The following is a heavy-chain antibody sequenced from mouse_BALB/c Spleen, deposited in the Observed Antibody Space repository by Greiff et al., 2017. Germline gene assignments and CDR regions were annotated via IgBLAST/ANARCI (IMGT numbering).Heavy chain of an antibody. CDR2: INPSTGYT. Sequence: VQLQQSGAELAKPGASVKMSCKASGYTFTSYWMHWVKQRPGQGLEWIGYINPSTGYTEYNQKFKDKATLTVDKSSSTAYMQLSSPTSEDSAVYYCARELLRYGDYWGQGTTLTVSS. V-gene: IGHV1-7*01. CDR1: GYTFTSYW. CDR3: ARELLRYGDY. D-gene: IGHD1-1*01. J-gene: IGHJ2*01.